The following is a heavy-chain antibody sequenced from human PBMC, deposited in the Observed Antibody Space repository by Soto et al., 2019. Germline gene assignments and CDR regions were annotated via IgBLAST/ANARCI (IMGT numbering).Heavy chain of an antibody. CDR3: APAAAGLGGAFDI. Sequence: QVTLKESGPVLVKPTETLTLTCTVSGFSLSNARMGVSWIRQPPGKALEWLAHIFSNDEKSYSTSLKSRLTLSKDTAKSQGVLTMTNMDPVDTATYYCAPAAAGLGGAFDIWGQGTMVTVSS. V-gene: IGHV2-26*01. J-gene: IGHJ3*02. CDR1: GFSLSNARMG. CDR2: IFSNDEK. D-gene: IGHD6-13*01.